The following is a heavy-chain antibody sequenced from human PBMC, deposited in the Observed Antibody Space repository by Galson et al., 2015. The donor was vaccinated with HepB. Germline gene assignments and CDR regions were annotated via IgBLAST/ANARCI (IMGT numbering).Heavy chain of an antibody. D-gene: IGHD2-2*01. Sequence: SVKVSCKASGYTFTTYAMHWVRQAPGQRLEWMGWINAGNGNTKYSQKFQGRVTITRDTSATTAYMELSSPRSEDTAVYYCASDSRAADGMDVWGQGTTVIVSS. V-gene: IGHV1-3*01. CDR3: ASDSRAADGMDV. J-gene: IGHJ6*02. CDR1: GYTFTTYA. CDR2: INAGNGNT.